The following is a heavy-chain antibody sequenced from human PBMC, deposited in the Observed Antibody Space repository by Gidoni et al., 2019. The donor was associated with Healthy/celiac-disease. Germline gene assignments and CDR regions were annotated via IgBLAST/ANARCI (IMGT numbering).Heavy chain of an antibody. CDR3: AKDVIATQAYYYYYYKDV. V-gene: IGHV3-23*01. Sequence: EVQLLESGGGLVQPGGSLRLSCAPSGLHFGTYPMIWVRQAPVKGLEWVAASSGGGGSTYYADSVKGRYTISRDNSKNTLYLQINSLRAEDTAVYYCAKDVIATQAYYYYYYKDVWVKGTTVTVSS. CDR2: SSGGGGST. CDR1: GLHFGTYP. J-gene: IGHJ6*03. D-gene: IGHD2-21*01.